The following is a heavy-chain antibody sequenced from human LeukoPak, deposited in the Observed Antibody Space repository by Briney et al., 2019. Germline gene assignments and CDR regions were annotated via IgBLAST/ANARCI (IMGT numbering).Heavy chain of an antibody. D-gene: IGHD1-7*01. J-gene: IGHJ4*02. CDR3: VREGNELLSKNFDY. CDR1: GFTFTGYY. Sequence: ASVKVSCKASGFTFTGYYIHWVRQAPGQGLEWMGYINPHSGGTSTPQNFQGRVTMTTDTSISAAYMELSSLISDDTAIYYCVREGNELLSKNFDYWGQGTLVTVSS. V-gene: IGHV1-2*02. CDR2: INPHSGGT.